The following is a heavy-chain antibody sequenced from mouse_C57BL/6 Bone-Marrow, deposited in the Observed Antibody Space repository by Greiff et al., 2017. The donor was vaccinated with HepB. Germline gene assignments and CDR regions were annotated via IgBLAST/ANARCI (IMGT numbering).Heavy chain of an antibody. Sequence: VQLQQSGPELVKPGASVKISCKASGYTFTDYYMNWVKQSHGKSLEWIGDINPNNGGTSYNQKFKGKATLTVDKSSSTAYMELRSLTSEDSAVYYCASPNWDGAYWGQGTLVTVSA. CDR1: GYTFTDYY. J-gene: IGHJ3*01. CDR3: ASPNWDGAY. V-gene: IGHV1-26*01. CDR2: INPNNGGT. D-gene: IGHD4-1*01.